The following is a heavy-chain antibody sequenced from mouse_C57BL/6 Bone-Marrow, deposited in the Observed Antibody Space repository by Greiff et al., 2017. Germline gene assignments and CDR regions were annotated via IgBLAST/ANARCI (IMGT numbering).Heavy chain of an antibody. CDR3: ARVEFYGSSYVDY. D-gene: IGHD1-1*01. CDR2: IDPSDSET. J-gene: IGHJ2*01. CDR1: GYTFTSYW. Sequence: QVQLKQPGAELVRPGSSVKLSCKASGYTFTSYWMHWVKQRPIQGLEWIGNIDPSDSETHYNQKFKDKATLTVDKSSSTAYMQLSSLTSDDSAVYYCARVEFYGSSYVDYWGQGTTLTVSS. V-gene: IGHV1-52*01.